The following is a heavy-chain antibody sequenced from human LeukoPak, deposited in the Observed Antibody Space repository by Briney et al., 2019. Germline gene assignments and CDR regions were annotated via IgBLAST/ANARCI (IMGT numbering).Heavy chain of an antibody. J-gene: IGHJ4*02. CDR3: ARSSIAAAGTLDY. D-gene: IGHD6-13*01. CDR1: GYTFTGYY. V-gene: IGHV1-2*04. CDR2: INPNSGGT. Sequence: ASVKVSCKASGYTFTGYYMHWVRQAPGQGLEWMGWINPNSGGTNYAQKFQGWVTMTRDTSISTAYMELSRLRSDDTAVYYCARSSIAAAGTLDYWGQETLVTVSS.